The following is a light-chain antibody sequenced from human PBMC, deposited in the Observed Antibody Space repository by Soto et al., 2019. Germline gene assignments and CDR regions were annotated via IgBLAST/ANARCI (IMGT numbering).Light chain of an antibody. CDR3: QHYNNWPPWT. Sequence: LMMMQSTATLSLSPGERATLSCRASQIIANNLAWYQQKPGQAPRLLIYGASTRAPGIPARFSGSGSGTEFTLTISSLQSEDFAIYYCQHYNNWPPWTFGQGTKVDIK. CDR2: GAS. V-gene: IGKV3-15*01. CDR1: QIIANN. J-gene: IGKJ1*01.